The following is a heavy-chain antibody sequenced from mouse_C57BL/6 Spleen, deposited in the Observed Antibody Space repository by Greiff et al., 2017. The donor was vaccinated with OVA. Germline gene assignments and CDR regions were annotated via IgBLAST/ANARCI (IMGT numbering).Heavy chain of an antibody. CDR2: IDPEDGDT. V-gene: IGHV14-1*01. Sequence: VQLKQSGAELVRPGASVKLSCTASGFNIKDYYMHWVKQRPEQGLEWIGRIDPEDGDTEYAPKFQGKATMTADTASNTAYLQLSSLTSEDTAVYYCTTRTTVVRGNAMDYWGQGTSVTVSS. CDR3: TTRTTVVRGNAMDY. CDR1: GFNIKDYY. D-gene: IGHD1-1*01. J-gene: IGHJ4*01.